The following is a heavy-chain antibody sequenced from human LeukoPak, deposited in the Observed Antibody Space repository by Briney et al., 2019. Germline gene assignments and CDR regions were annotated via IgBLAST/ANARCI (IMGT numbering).Heavy chain of an antibody. CDR1: GGTFSSYA. D-gene: IGHD6-19*01. CDR3: ARVRVAVAGTVDPNNYGMDV. CDR2: TIPIFGTA. Sequence: ASVKVSCKASGGTFSSYAISWVRQAPGQGLEWMGGTIPIFGTANYAQKFQGRVTITADKSTSTAYMELSSLRSEDMAVYYCARVRVAVAGTVDPNNYGMDVWGKGTTVTVSS. V-gene: IGHV1-69*06. J-gene: IGHJ6*04.